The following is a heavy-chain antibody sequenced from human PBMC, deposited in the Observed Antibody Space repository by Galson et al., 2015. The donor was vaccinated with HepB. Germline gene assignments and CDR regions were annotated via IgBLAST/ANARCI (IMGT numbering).Heavy chain of an antibody. CDR1: GYSFTSYW. CDR2: IYPGDSDT. Sequence: QSGAEVKKPGESLKISCTGSGYSFTSYWIGWVRQMPGKGLEWMGIIYPGDSDTRYSPSFQGQVTISADKSISTAYLQWSSLKASDTAMYYCARKQLGSYCYYGMDVWGQGTTVTVSS. CDR3: ARKQLGSYCYYGMDV. V-gene: IGHV5-51*01. D-gene: IGHD6-13*01. J-gene: IGHJ6*02.